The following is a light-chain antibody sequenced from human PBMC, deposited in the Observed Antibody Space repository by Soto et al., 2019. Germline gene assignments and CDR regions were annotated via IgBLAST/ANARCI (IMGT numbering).Light chain of an antibody. CDR2: GAS. CDR1: QSVSSSY. V-gene: IGKV3-20*01. J-gene: IGKJ1*01. Sequence: EIVLTQSPGTLSLAPGERATLSCRASQSVSSSYLAWHQQKPGQAPRLLIYGASSRATGIPDRFSGSGSGTDFTLTISRLEPEDFALYYCQQYGSSPWTFGQGTKVEIK. CDR3: QQYGSSPWT.